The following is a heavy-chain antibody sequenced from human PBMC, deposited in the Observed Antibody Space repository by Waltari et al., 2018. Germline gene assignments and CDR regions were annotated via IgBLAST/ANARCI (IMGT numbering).Heavy chain of an antibody. V-gene: IGHV3-7*01. CDR3: ARDPDSFDY. J-gene: IGHJ4*02. CDR2: INQDGSEK. Sequence: EVQVVESGGGLVQPGGSLRLSCAASGFTFSTYWMSWVRQAPGKGLEWVANINQDGSEKYYVDSVKCRFTISRDNAKNSLYLQMNSLRAEDTAVYYCARDPDSFDYWGQGTLVTVSS. CDR1: GFTFSTYW.